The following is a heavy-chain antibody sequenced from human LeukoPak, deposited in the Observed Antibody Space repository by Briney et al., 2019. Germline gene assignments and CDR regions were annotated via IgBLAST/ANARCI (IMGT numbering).Heavy chain of an antibody. J-gene: IGHJ4*02. Sequence: GGSRRLACSASESTFSGYRMNWVRQAPGKGLEWVSSISSTSGYIYYADSLKGRFTISRDNAKNSLYLQMNSLRAEDTAVYYCARGRGGNYSDYWGQGPLVSVSS. CDR3: ARGRGGNYSDY. D-gene: IGHD3-10*01. CDR1: ESTFSGYR. V-gene: IGHV3-21*01. CDR2: ISSTSGYI.